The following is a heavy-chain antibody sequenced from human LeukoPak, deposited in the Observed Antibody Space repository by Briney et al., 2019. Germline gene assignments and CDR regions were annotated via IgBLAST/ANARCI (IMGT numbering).Heavy chain of an antibody. CDR2: ISHIGST. J-gene: IGHJ3*02. D-gene: IGHD1-14*01. CDR3: ARDRISINALDM. CDR1: GDSITGHY. V-gene: IGHV4-59*11. Sequence: SETLSLTCSVSGDSITGHYLTWIRQPPGNGLEWNGYISHIGSTNYNPSLKSRVTISVDTSKNQFSLKLTSVTAADTALYYCARDRISINALDMWGQGTMVTVSS.